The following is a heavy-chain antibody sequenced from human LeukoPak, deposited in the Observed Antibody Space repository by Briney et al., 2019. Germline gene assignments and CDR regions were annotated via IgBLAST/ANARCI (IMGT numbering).Heavy chain of an antibody. V-gene: IGHV1-69*04. CDR1: GGTFSSYA. D-gene: IGHD4-17*01. J-gene: IGHJ3*02. CDR2: IIPILGIA. CDR3: ARPDYGDDNDAFDI. Sequence: GASVKVSCKASGGTFSSYAISWVRQAPGQGLEWMGRIIPILGIANYAQKFQGRVTITADKSTSTAYMELSSLRSEDTAVYYCARPDYGDDNDAFDIWGQGTMVTVSS.